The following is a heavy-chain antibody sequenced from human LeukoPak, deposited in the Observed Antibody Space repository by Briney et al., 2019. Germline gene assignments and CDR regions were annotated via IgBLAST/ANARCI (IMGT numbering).Heavy chain of an antibody. CDR1: GFTVDDYG. CDR3: ATDDYGAQDY. V-gene: IGHV3-20*04. J-gene: IGHJ4*02. Sequence: TWGSLRLSCAASGFTVDDYGMSWVRQAPGKGLEWVSGINWNGGSTGYADSAKGRFTISRDNAKNSLYLQMNSLRVEDTAVYYCATDDYGAQDYWGQGTLVTVSS. CDR2: INWNGGST. D-gene: IGHD4-17*01.